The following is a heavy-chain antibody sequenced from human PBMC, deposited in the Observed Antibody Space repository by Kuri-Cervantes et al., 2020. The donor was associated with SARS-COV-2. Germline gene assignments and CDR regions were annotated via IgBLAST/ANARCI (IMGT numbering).Heavy chain of an antibody. J-gene: IGHJ3*02. V-gene: IGHV3-9*01. CDR1: GFTFDDYA. D-gene: IGHD3-10*01. CDR3: ARDRGLRGAFDI. CDR2: ISWNSGSI. Sequence: GGSLRLSCAASGFTFDDYAMHWVRQAPGKGLEWVSGISWNSGSIGYADSVKGRFTISRDNAKNSLYLQMNSLRAEDTAVYYCARDRGLRGAFDIWGQGTMVTVSS.